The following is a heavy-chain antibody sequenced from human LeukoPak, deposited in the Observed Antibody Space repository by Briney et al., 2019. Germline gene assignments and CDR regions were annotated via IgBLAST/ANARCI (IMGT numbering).Heavy chain of an antibody. Sequence: GRSLRLSCAASGFTFSSYAMHWVRQALGKGLEWVAVISYDGSNKYYADSVKGRFTISRDNSKNTLYLQMNSLRAEDTAVYYCARDEGAGYFDYWGQGTLVTVSS. V-gene: IGHV3-30-3*01. CDR3: ARDEGAGYFDY. J-gene: IGHJ4*02. D-gene: IGHD1-26*01. CDR2: ISYDGSNK. CDR1: GFTFSSYA.